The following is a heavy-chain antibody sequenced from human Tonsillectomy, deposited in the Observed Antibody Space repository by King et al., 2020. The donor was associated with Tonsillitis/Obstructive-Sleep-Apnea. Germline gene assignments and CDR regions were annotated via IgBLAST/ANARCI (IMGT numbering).Heavy chain of an antibody. CDR3: AKFRPGGSSPIPFDL. V-gene: IGHV3-23*04. J-gene: IGHJ4*02. CDR1: GFSFRSYA. D-gene: IGHD2-2*02. Sequence: VQLVESGGGLVQPGGSLRLSCAASGFSFRSYAMSWVRQTPGKGLEWVSTLSGDGGVTHYADSVKGRFTVSRDNSKNIVYLQMNSLTAEDTAIYYCAKFRPGGSSPIPFDLWGQGTLVTVSS. CDR2: LSGDGGVT.